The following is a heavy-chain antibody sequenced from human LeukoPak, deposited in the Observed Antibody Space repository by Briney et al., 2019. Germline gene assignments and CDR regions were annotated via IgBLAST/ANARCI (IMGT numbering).Heavy chain of an antibody. CDR1: GGSISSYY. CDR2: IYYSGST. CDR3: ARLAAAGTGHYYYGMDV. Sequence: PSETLSLTCTVSGGSISSYYWSWIRQPPGKGLEWIGYIYYSGSTNYNPSLKSRVTISVDTSKNQFSLKLSSVTAADTAVYCCARLAAAGTGHYYYGMDVWGQGTTVTVSS. J-gene: IGHJ6*02. V-gene: IGHV4-59*01. D-gene: IGHD6-13*01.